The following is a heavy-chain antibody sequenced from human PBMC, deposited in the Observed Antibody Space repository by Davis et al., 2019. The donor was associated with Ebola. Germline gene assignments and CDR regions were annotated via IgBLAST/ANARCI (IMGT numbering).Heavy chain of an antibody. Sequence: GESLKISCAASGFTFSSNSMNWVRQAPGKGLEWVSFISSSSNYIYYADSVKGRFTISRDNAKNTLYLQMNSLRVDDTAVYYCTRVRGVDFDYWGQGTLVTVSS. V-gene: IGHV3-21*01. CDR2: ISSSSNYI. CDR1: GFTFSSNS. D-gene: IGHD2-8*01. J-gene: IGHJ4*02. CDR3: TRVRGVDFDY.